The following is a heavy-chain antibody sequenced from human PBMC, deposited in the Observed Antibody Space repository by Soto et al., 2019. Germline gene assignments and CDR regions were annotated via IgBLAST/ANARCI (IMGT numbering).Heavy chain of an antibody. CDR1: GGSISSGGYY. Sequence: QVQLQESGPGLVKPSQTLSLTCTVSGGSISSGGYYWSWIRQHPGKGLEWIGYIYYSGCTYYNPSPKSRATRPVDTSPNQFARKLGSVTATDTAVYYCARVPGPWGQGTLVTVSS. J-gene: IGHJ5*02. D-gene: IGHD2-2*01. CDR2: IYYSGCT. CDR3: ARVPGP. V-gene: IGHV4-31*03.